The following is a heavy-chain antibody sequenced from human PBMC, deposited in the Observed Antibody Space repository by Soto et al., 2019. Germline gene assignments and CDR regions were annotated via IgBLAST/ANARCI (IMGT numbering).Heavy chain of an antibody. CDR3: GKVLVGATGHTDSDS. V-gene: IGHV4-39*01. J-gene: IGHJ4*02. CDR2: IDYNGVT. Sequence: SETLSLTCTVSGGSIYRSGYYWGWIRQPPGRGLEWIGNIDYNGVTYSNPSLKSRVTISRDTSKNQFSLKLTSVTAADTALYYCGKVLVGATGHTDSDSWGPGTLVT. CDR1: GGSIYRSGYY. D-gene: IGHD2-15*01.